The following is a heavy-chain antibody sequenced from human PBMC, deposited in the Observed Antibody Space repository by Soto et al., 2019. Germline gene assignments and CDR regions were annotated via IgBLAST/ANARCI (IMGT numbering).Heavy chain of an antibody. D-gene: IGHD2-15*01. Sequence: SETLSLTCAVYGGSFSGYYWSWIRQPPGKGLEWIGEINHSGSTNYNPSLKSRVTISVDTSKNQFSLKLSSVTAADTAVYYCARGRRPRIGSWFDPWGQGTLVTVSS. J-gene: IGHJ5*02. CDR2: INHSGST. CDR3: ARGRRPRIGSWFDP. V-gene: IGHV4-34*01. CDR1: GGSFSGYY.